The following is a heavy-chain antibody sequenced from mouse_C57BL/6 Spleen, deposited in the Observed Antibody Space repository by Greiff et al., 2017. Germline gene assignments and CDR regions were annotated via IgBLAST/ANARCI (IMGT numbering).Heavy chain of an antibody. CDR2: IYPGDGDT. V-gene: IGHV1-82*01. D-gene: IGHD2-1*01. CDR1: GYAFSSSW. CDR3: ARGYYGNYWYFDV. Sequence: QVQLKQSGPELVKPGASVKISCKASGYAFSSSWMNWVKQRPGKGLEWIGRIYPGDGDTNYNGKFKGKATLTADKSSSTAYMQLSSLTSEDSAVYFCARGYYGNYWYFDVWGTGTTVTVSS. J-gene: IGHJ1*03.